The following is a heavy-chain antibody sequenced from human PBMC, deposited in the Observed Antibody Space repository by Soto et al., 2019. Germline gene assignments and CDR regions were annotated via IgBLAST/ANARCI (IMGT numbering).Heavy chain of an antibody. J-gene: IGHJ5*02. V-gene: IGHV3-15*07. CDR3: TTDPNYDGSVNYWSDQ. Sequence: EVQLVESGGGLVKPGGSLRLSCAASGFTFSNAWMNWVRQAPGKGLEWVGRIKSKADGGTIDYGASVKGRFTISRDDSKNTMYLQMNSLKTEDTAVYYCTTDPNYDGSVNYWSDQWGQGTLVAVSS. CDR1: GFTFSNAW. D-gene: IGHD3-22*01. CDR2: IKSKADGGTI.